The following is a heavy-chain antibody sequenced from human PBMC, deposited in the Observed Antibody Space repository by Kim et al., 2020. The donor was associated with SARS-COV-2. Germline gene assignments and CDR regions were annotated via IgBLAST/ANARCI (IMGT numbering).Heavy chain of an antibody. Sequence: SETLSLTCTVSGGSISSGSYYWSWIRQHPGKGLEWIGYIYYSGSTYYNPSLKSRITISVDTSKNQFSLKLSSVTAADTAVYFCATVQQHEIIDYWGQGTLVTVSS. D-gene: IGHD5-18*01. CDR1: GGSISSGSYY. CDR2: IYYSGST. CDR3: ATVQQHEIIDY. J-gene: IGHJ4*02. V-gene: IGHV4-31*03.